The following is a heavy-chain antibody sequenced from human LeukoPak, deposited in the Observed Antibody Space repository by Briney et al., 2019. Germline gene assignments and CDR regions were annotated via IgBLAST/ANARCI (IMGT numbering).Heavy chain of an antibody. J-gene: IGHJ4*02. CDR2: IYYSGST. Sequence: PSETLSLTCTVSGRFISNYYWSWIRQPPGKGLEWIGYIYYSGSTNYNPSLKSRVTISVDTSKNQFSLKLSSVTAADTAVYYCARVNYDFWSGYYSLDYWGQGTLVTVSS. V-gene: IGHV4-59*01. CDR3: ARVNYDFWSGYYSLDY. CDR1: GRFISNYY. D-gene: IGHD3-3*01.